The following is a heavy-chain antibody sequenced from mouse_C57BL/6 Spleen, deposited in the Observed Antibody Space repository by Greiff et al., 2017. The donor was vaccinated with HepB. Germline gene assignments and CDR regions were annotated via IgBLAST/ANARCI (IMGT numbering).Heavy chain of an antibody. J-gene: IGHJ4*01. CDR2: IDPSDSET. V-gene: IGHV1-52*01. CDR3: ARGGSNWHYYAMDY. D-gene: IGHD2-5*01. CDR1: GYTFTSYW. Sequence: QVQLKQPGAELVRPGSSVKLSCKASGYTFTSYWMHWVKQRPIQGLEWIGNIDPSDSETHYNQKFKDKATLTVDKSSSTAYMQLSSLTSEDSAVYYCARGGSNWHYYAMDYWGQGTSVTVSS.